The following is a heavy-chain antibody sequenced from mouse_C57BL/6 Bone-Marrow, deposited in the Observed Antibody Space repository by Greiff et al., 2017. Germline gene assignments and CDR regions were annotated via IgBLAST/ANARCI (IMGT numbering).Heavy chain of an antibody. J-gene: IGHJ1*03. V-gene: IGHV1-82*01. CDR1: GYAFSSSW. CDR3: ARYWYFDV. Sequence: VQLQQSGPELVKPGASVKISCKASGYAFSSSWMNWVKQRPGKGLEWIGRLYPGDGDTYYTGKFKGKATLTADKSSSTAYMQHSSLTSEDSTVYFCARYWYFDVWGTGTTVTVSS. CDR2: LYPGDGDT.